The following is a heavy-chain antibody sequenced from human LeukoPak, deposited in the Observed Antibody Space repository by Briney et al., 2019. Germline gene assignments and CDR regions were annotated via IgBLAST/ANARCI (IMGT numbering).Heavy chain of an antibody. D-gene: IGHD6-19*01. CDR3: AKSSGGGWYVQYFDY. Sequence: PGGSLRLSCAASGFSFSSYGMNWVRQAPGKGLEWVAFIQYDGSNKYYADSVKGRFTISRDNSKKTLYLQMNSLRGEDTAVYYSAKSSGGGWYVQYFDYWGQGALVTVSS. V-gene: IGHV3-30*02. CDR1: GFSFSSYG. CDR2: IQYDGSNK. J-gene: IGHJ4*02.